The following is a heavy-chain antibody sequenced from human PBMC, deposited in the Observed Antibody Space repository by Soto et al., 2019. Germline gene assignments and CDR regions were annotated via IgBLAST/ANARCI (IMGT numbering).Heavy chain of an antibody. D-gene: IGHD5-12*01. V-gene: IGHV3-48*03. CDR1: GFTFSSYE. CDR3: ARGLGIVATIQWFDP. J-gene: IGHJ5*02. CDR2: ISSSGSTI. Sequence: GGSLRLSCAASGFTFSSYEMNWVRQAPGKGLEWVSYISSSGSTIYYADSVKGRFTISRDSAKNSLYLQMNSLRADDTAVYYCARGLGIVATIQWFDPWGQGTLVTVSS.